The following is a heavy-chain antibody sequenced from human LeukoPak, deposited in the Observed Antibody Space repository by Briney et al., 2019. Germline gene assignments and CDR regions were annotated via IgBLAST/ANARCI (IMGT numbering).Heavy chain of an antibody. D-gene: IGHD2-21*02. CDR2: INHSGST. Sequence: ETLSLTCAAYGGSFSGYYWSWIRQPPGKGLEWIGEINHSGSTNYNPSLKSRVTISVDTSKNQFSLKLSSVTAADTAVYYCARGSVVVTAILVPGWFDPWGQGTLVTVSS. J-gene: IGHJ5*02. CDR3: ARGSVVVTAILVPGWFDP. CDR1: GGSFSGYY. V-gene: IGHV4-34*01.